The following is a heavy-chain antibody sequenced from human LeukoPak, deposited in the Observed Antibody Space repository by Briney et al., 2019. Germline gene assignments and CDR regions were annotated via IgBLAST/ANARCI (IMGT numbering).Heavy chain of an antibody. V-gene: IGHV1-8*02. D-gene: IGHD2/OR15-2a*01. CDR3: ARDYVHYYYMDV. J-gene: IGHJ6*03. Sequence: ASVKVSCKASGYTFTSYDINWVRQATGQGLEWMGWMNPNSGNTGYAQKFQGRVTMTRNTSISTAYMELSSLRSDDTAVYYCARDYVHYYYMDVWGKGTTVTVSS. CDR2: MNPNSGNT. CDR1: GYTFTSYD.